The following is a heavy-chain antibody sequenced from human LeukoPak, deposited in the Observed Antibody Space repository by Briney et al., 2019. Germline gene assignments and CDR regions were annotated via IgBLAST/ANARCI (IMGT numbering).Heavy chain of an antibody. CDR2: IKQDGSEK. Sequence: GGSLRLSCAASGFTFSSYWMSWVRQAPGKGLEWVANIKQDGSEKYYVDSVKGRFTISRDNAKNSLYLQMNSLRAEDTAVYYCARDQGGVTTVNLYNYYYYYMDVWGKGTTVTVSS. CDR3: ARDQGGVTTVNLYNYYYYYMDV. D-gene: IGHD4-11*01. J-gene: IGHJ6*03. V-gene: IGHV3-7*01. CDR1: GFTFSSYW.